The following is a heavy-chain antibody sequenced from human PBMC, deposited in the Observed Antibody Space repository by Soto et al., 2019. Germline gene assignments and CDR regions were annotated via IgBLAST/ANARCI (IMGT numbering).Heavy chain of an antibody. V-gene: IGHV1-69*01. D-gene: IGHD3-22*01. Sequence: QVQLVQSGAEVKKPGSSVKVSCKASGGTFSSFPISWVRQGPGQGLEWMGGINPMFTTTNYAPKFQGRVTLIADESTSTAFMELSSLRSEDTAVYYCARGYDSSETHGFDIWGQGTMVTVSS. CDR1: GGTFSSFP. CDR3: ARGYDSSETHGFDI. CDR2: INPMFTTT. J-gene: IGHJ3*02.